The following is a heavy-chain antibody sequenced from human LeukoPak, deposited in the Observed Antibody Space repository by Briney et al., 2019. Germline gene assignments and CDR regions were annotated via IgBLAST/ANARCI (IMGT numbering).Heavy chain of an antibody. Sequence: PSETLSLTCTVSGGSTSSDSYFWGWIRQPPGKGLEWFGSVYYDGNSYYNPSLRSRVTISVDTSNNLFSLSVYSVTASDTAIYFCARLLLRWGIDDWGQGSLVPVSS. CDR1: GGSTSSDSYF. J-gene: IGHJ4*02. D-gene: IGHD5-12*01. CDR2: VYYDGNS. CDR3: ARLLLRWGIDD. V-gene: IGHV4-39*01.